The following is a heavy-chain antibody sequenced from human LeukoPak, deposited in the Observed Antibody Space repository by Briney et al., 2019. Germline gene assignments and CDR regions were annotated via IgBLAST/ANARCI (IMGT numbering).Heavy chain of an antibody. CDR3: AKGFYDFWSGYPNDY. J-gene: IGHJ4*02. V-gene: IGHV3-23*01. CDR1: GFTFSSYA. CDR2: ISGSGGST. D-gene: IGHD3-3*01. Sequence: GGSLRLSCAASGFTFSSYAVSWARQAPGKGLEWVSAISGSGGSTYYADSVKGRFTISRDNSKNTLYLQMNSLRAEDTAVYYCAKGFYDFWSGYPNDYWGQGTLVTVSS.